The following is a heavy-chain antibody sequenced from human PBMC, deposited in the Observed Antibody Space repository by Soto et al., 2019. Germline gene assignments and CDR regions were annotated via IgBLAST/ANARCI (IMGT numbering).Heavy chain of an antibody. J-gene: IGHJ5*02. Sequence: ASVKVSCKASGYTFTSYGISWVRQAPGQGLEWMGWISAYNGNTNYAQKLQGRVTMTTDTSTSTAYTELRSLRSDDTAVYYCARLYDRLERWFDPWGQGTLVTVSS. CDR2: ISAYNGNT. V-gene: IGHV1-18*04. CDR3: ARLYDRLERWFDP. CDR1: GYTFTSYG. D-gene: IGHD3-22*01.